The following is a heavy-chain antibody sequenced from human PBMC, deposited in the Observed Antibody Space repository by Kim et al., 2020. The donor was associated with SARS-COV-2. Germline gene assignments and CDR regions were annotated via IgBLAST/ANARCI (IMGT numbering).Heavy chain of an antibody. CDR1: GFTFSSYG. D-gene: IGHD3-10*01. CDR3: AKASPPKVLLWFGELPLAGMDV. V-gene: IGHV3-30*18. J-gene: IGHJ6*02. Sequence: GSLRLSCAASGFTFSSYGMHWVRQAPGKGLEWVAVISYDGSNKYYADSVKGRFTISRDNSKNTLYLQMNSLRAEDTAVYYCAKASPPKVLLWFGELPLAGMDVWGQGTTVTVSS. CDR2: ISYDGSNK.